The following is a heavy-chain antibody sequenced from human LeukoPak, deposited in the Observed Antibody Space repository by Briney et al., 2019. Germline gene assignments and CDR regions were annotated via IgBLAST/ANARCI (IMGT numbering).Heavy chain of an antibody. V-gene: IGHV1-2*02. CDR1: GYTFSGYY. J-gene: IGHJ4*02. Sequence: ASVKVSCKASGYTFSGYYMHWVRQAPGQGLEWMGWINPNSGGTNYAQKFQGRVTMTRDTSIRTAYMELSRLRSDDPAVYYCARQILRASRGFAYWGPGTLVTVSS. CDR2: INPNSGGT. CDR3: ARQILRASRGFAY. D-gene: IGHD3-10*01.